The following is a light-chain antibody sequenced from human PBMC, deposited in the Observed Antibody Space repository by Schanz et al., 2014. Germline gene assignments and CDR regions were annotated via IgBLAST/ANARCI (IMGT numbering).Light chain of an antibody. J-gene: IGLJ1*01. CDR1: SSDVGAYNF. V-gene: IGLV2-23*01. CDR3: CSYAGTNSYV. CDR2: EGS. Sequence: QSALTQPASVSGSPGQSITISCTGASSDVGAYNFVSWYQQHPGKAPKVMIYEGSKRPSGVSNRFSGSSSGNTASLTISGLQAEDEADYYCCSYAGTNSYVFGTGTKLTVL.